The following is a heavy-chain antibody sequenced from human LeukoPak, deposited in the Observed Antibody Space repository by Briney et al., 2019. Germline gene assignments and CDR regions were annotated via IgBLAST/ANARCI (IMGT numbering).Heavy chain of an antibody. CDR3: AKDKLRFGEFLCYFDY. V-gene: IGHV3-30*02. CDR2: MRYDGSNK. D-gene: IGHD3-10*01. Sequence: GGSLRLSCAASGFTFSSYGMHWVRQAPGKGLEWVAFMRYDGSNKYYADSVKGRFTISRDNSKNTLYLQMNSLRAEDTAVYYCAKDKLRFGEFLCYFDYWGQGTLVTVSS. J-gene: IGHJ4*02. CDR1: GFTFSSYG.